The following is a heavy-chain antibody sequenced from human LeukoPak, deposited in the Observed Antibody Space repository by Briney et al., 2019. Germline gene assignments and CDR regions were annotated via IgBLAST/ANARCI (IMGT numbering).Heavy chain of an antibody. D-gene: IGHD5-18*01. J-gene: IGHJ3*02. CDR2: ISWNSGTI. V-gene: IGHV3-9*01. Sequence: HSGGSLRLSCVASGFTFDDYAMHWVRQAPGKGLEWVSGISWNSGTIGYADSVKGRFTISRDNAKNSPYLQMNSLRAEDTALYYCAKGVAYSYGGPGAFDIWGQGTMVTVSS. CDR3: AKGVAYSYGGPGAFDI. CDR1: GFTFDDYA.